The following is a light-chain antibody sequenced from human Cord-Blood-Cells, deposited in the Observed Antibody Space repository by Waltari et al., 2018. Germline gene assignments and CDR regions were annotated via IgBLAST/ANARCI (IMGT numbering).Light chain of an antibody. J-gene: IGKJ2*01. CDR2: KES. V-gene: IGKV1-5*03. CDR3: QQYNSYAKT. Sequence: DIQMTQSPSTLSETVGDSVPITCRASQSISSCLPWYQQKPGHAPKLLIYKESSLESSVPSRFSGSGSGTAFTLTISNLQPDDFATYYRQQYNSYAKTFGEGTKLEIK. CDR1: QSISSC.